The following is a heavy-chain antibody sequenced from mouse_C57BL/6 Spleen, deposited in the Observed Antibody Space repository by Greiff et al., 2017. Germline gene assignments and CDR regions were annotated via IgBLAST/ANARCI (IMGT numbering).Heavy chain of an antibody. J-gene: IGHJ2*01. CDR2: ISSGGSYT. CDR3: ARLTNWDNYFDY. V-gene: IGHV5-6*01. CDR1: GFTFSSYG. Sequence: EVQGVESGGDLVKPGGSLKLSCAASGFTFSSYGMSWVRQTPDKRLEWVATISSGGSYTYYPDSVKGRFTISRDNAKNTLYLQMSSLKSEDTAMYYCARLTNWDNYFDYWRQGTTLTVSS. D-gene: IGHD4-1*01.